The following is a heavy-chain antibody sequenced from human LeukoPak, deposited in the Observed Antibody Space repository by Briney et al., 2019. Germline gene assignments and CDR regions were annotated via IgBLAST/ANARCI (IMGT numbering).Heavy chain of an antibody. CDR3: ARDYYDSSGYSYYYYGMDV. J-gene: IGHJ6*02. CDR2: IIPIFGTA. D-gene: IGHD3-22*01. CDR1: GGTFSSYA. Sequence: SVKVSCKASGGTFSSYAISWVRQAPGQGLEWMGGIIPIFGTANYAQKFQGRVTITADKSTSTAYMELSSLRSEDTAVYYCARDYYDSSGYSYYYYGMDVWGQGTMVTASS. V-gene: IGHV1-69*06.